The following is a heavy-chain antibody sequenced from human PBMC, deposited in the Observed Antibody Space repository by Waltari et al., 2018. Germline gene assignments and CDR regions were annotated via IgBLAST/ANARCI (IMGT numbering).Heavy chain of an antibody. CDR1: GYIFTRYG. CDR2: ISGYDDTT. J-gene: IGHJ3*02. CDR3: ARDYYYGSGSSWSDVFDI. V-gene: IGHV1-18*01. Sequence: QVQLVQSGGEVRRPGASVTVSCKATGYIFTRYGISWVRQAPGQGVEWMGWISGYDDTTQFAQNFQDRVTMSTDTFTSTVYMDRRSLRSDDTAVYYCARDYYYGSGSSWSDVFDIWGQGTMVTVSS. D-gene: IGHD3-10*01.